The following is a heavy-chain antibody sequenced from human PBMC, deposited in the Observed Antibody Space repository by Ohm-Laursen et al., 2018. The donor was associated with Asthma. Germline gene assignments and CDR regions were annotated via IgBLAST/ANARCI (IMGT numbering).Heavy chain of an antibody. V-gene: IGHV3-23*01. CDR2: ISGSGGST. Sequence: SLRLSCTASGFTFSSYAMSWVRQAPGKGLEWVSAISGSGGSTYYADSVKGRFTISRDNSKNTLYLQMNSLRAEDTAVYYCAKFSSVATIEGYYFDYWGQGTLVTVSS. J-gene: IGHJ4*02. CDR1: GFTFSSYA. D-gene: IGHD5-12*01. CDR3: AKFSSVATIEGYYFDY.